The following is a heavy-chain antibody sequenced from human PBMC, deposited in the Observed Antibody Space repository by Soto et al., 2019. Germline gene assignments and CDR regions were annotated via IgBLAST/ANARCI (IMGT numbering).Heavy chain of an antibody. CDR1: GFTFSGSA. CDR2: IRSKANSYAT. J-gene: IGHJ4*02. Sequence: LRLSCAASGFTFSGSAMHWVRQASGKGLEWVGRIRSKANSYATAYAASVKGRFTISRDNSKNTLYLQMNSLRAEDTAVYYCAKAPWYYDSSGYYYVEDYWGQGTLVTVSS. CDR3: AKAPWYYDSSGYYYVEDY. D-gene: IGHD3-22*01. V-gene: IGHV3-73*01.